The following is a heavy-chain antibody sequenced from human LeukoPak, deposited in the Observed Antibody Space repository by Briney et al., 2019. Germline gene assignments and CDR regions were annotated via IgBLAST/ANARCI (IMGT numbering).Heavy chain of an antibody. CDR1: GFTVSSNY. D-gene: IGHD6-13*01. V-gene: IGHV3-53*01. CDR3: ARTLAGSWYEFDY. Sequence: LAGGSLRLSCAASGFTVSSNYMSWVRQAPGKGLEWVSVIYSGGSTYYAGSVKGRFTVSRDNSKNTLYLQMNSLRAEDTAVYYCARTLAGSWYEFDYWGQGTLVTVSS. CDR2: IYSGGST. J-gene: IGHJ4*02.